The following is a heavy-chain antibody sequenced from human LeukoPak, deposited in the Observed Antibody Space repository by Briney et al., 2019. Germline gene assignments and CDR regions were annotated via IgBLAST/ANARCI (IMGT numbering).Heavy chain of an antibody. CDR3: ARDSTYWYDSGSSGPHYFDY. J-gene: IGHJ4*02. D-gene: IGHD3-10*01. CDR1: RFIFSNYA. V-gene: IGHV3-30*01. Sequence: GRSPTLSCPASRFIFSNYAMHWVRQAAAKGLEWVALISSDGSKTYHADSVKGRFSISRDNSKNTLYLQLNSLGAEDTSVYYCARDSTYWYDSGSSGPHYFDYWGQGTRVTVS. CDR2: ISSDGSKT.